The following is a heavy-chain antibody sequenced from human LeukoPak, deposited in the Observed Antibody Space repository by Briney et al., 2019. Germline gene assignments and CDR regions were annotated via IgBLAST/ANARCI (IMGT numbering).Heavy chain of an antibody. V-gene: IGHV3-48*03. D-gene: IGHD1-20*01. CDR2: ISSSGSTR. CDR1: GFTFSSYE. J-gene: IGHJ3*02. Sequence: GGSLRLSCAASGFTFSSYEMNWVRQAPGKGLGWVSDISSSGSTRYYADSVKGRFTISRDNAKNSLYLQMNSLRAEDTAVYYCAARTLTLFNWNDRGGLDIWGQGTMVTVS. CDR3: AARTLTLFNWNDRGGLDI.